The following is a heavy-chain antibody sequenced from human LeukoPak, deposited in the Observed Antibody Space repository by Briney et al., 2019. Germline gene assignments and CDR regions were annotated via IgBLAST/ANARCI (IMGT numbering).Heavy chain of an antibody. CDR1: GYTFTSYD. CDR3: ARGDGWYGF. CDR2: MNPNSGNT. Sequence: GASVKVSCKASGYTFTSYDINWVRQATGQGLEWLGWMNPNSGNTGSAQKFQGRLTMTRNTSISTAYMELSSLRFEDTAVYYCARGDGWYGFWGQGTLVTVSS. V-gene: IGHV1-8*01. J-gene: IGHJ4*02. D-gene: IGHD6-19*01.